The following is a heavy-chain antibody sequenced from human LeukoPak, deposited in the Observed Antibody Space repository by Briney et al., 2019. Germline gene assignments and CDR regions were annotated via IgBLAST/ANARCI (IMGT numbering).Heavy chain of an antibody. CDR2: INHSGST. Sequence: SETLSLTCAVYGGSFGGYYWSWIRQPPGKGLEWIGEINHSGSTNYNPSLKSRVTISVDTSKNQFSLKLSSVTAADTAVYYCARGDITVFGMVSWFDPWGQGTLVTVSS. CDR1: GGSFGGYY. CDR3: ARGDITVFGMVSWFDP. J-gene: IGHJ5*02. D-gene: IGHD3-3*01. V-gene: IGHV4-34*01.